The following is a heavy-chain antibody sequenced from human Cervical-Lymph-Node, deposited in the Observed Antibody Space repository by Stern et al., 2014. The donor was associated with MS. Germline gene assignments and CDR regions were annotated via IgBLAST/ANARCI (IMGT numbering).Heavy chain of an antibody. CDR2: VYPSDSDA. V-gene: IGHV5-51*01. CDR3: ARHGGGGGISGYNFDS. Sequence: EVQLLESGAEVKKPGESLKISCKASGYSFTSYWIGWVRQMPGKGLELVGLVYPSDSDARYRRSFQGQVTISADKSTNTAYLQWSSLKASDTAIYFCARHGGGGGISGYNFDSWGQGTLVIVSS. D-gene: IGHD5-24*01. CDR1: GYSFTSYW. J-gene: IGHJ4*02.